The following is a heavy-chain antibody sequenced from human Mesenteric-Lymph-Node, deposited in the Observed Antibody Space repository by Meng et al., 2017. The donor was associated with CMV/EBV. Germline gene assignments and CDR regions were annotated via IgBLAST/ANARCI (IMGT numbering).Heavy chain of an antibody. Sequence: GGSLRLSCAASGFIFSDYYMNWIRQAPGKGLEWISYISTGGSTIYYADSLKGRFTVSRDNAKKSLYLQMNNLRAEDTAVYYCGRGGFGVYGMDVWGQGTTVTVSS. V-gene: IGHV3-11*01. J-gene: IGHJ6*02. CDR3: GRGGFGVYGMDV. D-gene: IGHD3-10*01. CDR1: GFIFSDYY. CDR2: ISTGGSTI.